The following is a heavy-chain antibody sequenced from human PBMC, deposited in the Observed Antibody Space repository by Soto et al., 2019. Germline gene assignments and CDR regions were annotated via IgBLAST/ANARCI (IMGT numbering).Heavy chain of an antibody. CDR1: GDSISTSY. CDR3: ARGGGYDSFDY. Sequence: SETLSLTCSVSGDSISTSYWSWIRQPAEKRPEWIGRIHSNGNSHYNPSLRSRVSMSIDRTRNQFSLKLSSVTAADMAVYYCARGGGYDSFDYWGQGVLVTVSS. D-gene: IGHD5-12*01. J-gene: IGHJ4*02. CDR2: IHSNGNS. V-gene: IGHV4-4*07.